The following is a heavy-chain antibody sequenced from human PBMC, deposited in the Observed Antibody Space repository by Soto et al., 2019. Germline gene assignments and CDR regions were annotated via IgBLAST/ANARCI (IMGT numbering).Heavy chain of an antibody. Sequence: QVQLQESGPGLVKPSGTLSLTCAVSGGSISSHHWWTWVRQSPGQGLEWIGEIFHGGTTNYSPSLKSRGTISIDKSKKEFSLNLSSVTAADMAVYYCARCAYGSYTFGLDVWGQGTTVTVSS. CDR3: ARCAYGSYTFGLDV. J-gene: IGHJ6*02. V-gene: IGHV4-4*02. CDR1: GGSISSHHW. CDR2: IFHGGTT. D-gene: IGHD3-10*01.